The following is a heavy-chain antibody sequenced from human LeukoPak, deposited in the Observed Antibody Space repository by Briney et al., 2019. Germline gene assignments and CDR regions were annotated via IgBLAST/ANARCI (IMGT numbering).Heavy chain of an antibody. V-gene: IGHV3-33*01. Sequence: GGSLRLSCAASGFTFSSYGMHWVRQAPGKGLEWVAVIWYDGSNKYYADSVKGRFTISRDNSKNTLYLQMNTLRAEDTAVYYCAICRSGGTYCTGGFDYWGQGTLVTVSS. J-gene: IGHJ4*02. CDR3: AICRSGGTYCTGGFDY. D-gene: IGHD2-8*02. CDR1: GFTFSSYG. CDR2: IWYDGSNK.